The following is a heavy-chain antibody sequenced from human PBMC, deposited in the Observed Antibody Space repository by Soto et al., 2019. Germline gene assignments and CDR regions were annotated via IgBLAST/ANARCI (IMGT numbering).Heavy chain of an antibody. CDR3: ARDRSDYFGSGSFSTGEYYYGLDV. J-gene: IGHJ6*02. D-gene: IGHD3-10*01. CDR1: GGSINNYY. V-gene: IGHV4-59*01. Sequence: PSETLSLTCTVSGGSINNYYWSWIRQPPGKRLEWMGDIYYSGSTNYNPSLKSRVTVSLDTSKNQFSLKLKSVTAADTAVYYCARDRSDYFGSGSFSTGEYYYGLDVWGQGTTVTVSS. CDR2: IYYSGST.